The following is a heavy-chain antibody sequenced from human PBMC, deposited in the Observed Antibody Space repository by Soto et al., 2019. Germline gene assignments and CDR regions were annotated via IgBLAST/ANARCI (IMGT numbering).Heavy chain of an antibody. V-gene: IGHV5-51*01. CDR2: IYPGDSDT. D-gene: IGHD3-16*02. J-gene: IGHJ5*02. CDR3: TRHAVITSGGVIVSHWFDP. Sequence: PGESLKISCMGSGYKVSTWHNFTSYWIAWVRQMPGEGLEWMGIIYPGDSDTRYSPSFQGQVTISADKSINTAFLQWSSLRASDTATYFCTRHAVITSGGVIVSHWFDPWGQGTPVTVSS. CDR1: GYKVSTWHNFTSYW.